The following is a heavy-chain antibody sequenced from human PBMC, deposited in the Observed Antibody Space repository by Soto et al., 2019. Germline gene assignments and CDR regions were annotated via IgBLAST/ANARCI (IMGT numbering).Heavy chain of an antibody. V-gene: IGHV3-53*01. Sequence: GGSPRLSCAASGITATNGHMSWVRQAPGKGLEWVSVIFSDDNTYYADSVKGRFTISRDTSKSTVYLQMNSLRAEDTAVYYCARDWNGDKYFDFWDQGSLVTVSS. CDR2: IFSDDNT. D-gene: IGHD4-17*01. CDR1: GITATNGH. CDR3: ARDWNGDKYFDF. J-gene: IGHJ4*02.